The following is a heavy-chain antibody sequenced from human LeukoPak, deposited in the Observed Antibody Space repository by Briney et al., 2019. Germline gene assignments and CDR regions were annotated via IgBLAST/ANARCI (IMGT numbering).Heavy chain of an antibody. CDR1: GGSISSSSYY. CDR2: IYYSGTT. Sequence: SETLSLTCTVSGGSISSSSYYWGWIRQPPGKGLELIGNIYYSGTTYYNPFLTSRVTISVDTSKNQFSLKLSSLTAADTAVYYCASRRGSYPYYFDYWGQGTLVTVSS. V-gene: IGHV4-39*01. D-gene: IGHD1-26*01. CDR3: ASRRGSYPYYFDY. J-gene: IGHJ4*02.